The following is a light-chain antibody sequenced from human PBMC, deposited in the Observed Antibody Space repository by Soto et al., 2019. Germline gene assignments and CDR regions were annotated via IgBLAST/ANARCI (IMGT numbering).Light chain of an antibody. V-gene: IGKV3-20*01. CDR2: GAS. CDR1: QSVSSSY. CDR3: QQYGSSPPT. J-gene: IGKJ3*01. Sequence: EIVLTQSPGTLSLSPGEGATLSCRASQSVSSSYLAWYQRKPGQAPRLLIYGASSRATGIPDRFSGSGSGTDFTLTITRLEPEDFAVYYCQQYGSSPPTFGPGTKVDIK.